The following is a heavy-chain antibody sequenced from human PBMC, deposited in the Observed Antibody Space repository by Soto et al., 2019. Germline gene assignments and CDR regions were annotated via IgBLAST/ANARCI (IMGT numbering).Heavy chain of an antibody. V-gene: IGHV3-48*03. CDR3: ARDGAVAGKAAFDY. CDR1: GFTFSSYE. Sequence: PGGSLRLSCAASGFTFSSYEMNWVRQAPGKGLEWVSYISSSGSTIYYADSVKGRFTISRDNAKNSLYLQMNSLRAEDTAVYYCARDGAVAGKAAFDYWGQGTLVTVSS. D-gene: IGHD6-19*01. J-gene: IGHJ4*02. CDR2: ISSSGSTI.